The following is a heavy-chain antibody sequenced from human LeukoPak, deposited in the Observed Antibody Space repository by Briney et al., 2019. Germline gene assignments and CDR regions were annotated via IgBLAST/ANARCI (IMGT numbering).Heavy chain of an antibody. D-gene: IGHD2-15*01. V-gene: IGHV1-2*02. J-gene: IGHJ5*02. CDR3: AREKGERSWGNCSGGSCYFNWFDP. CDR2: INPNSGGT. CDR1: GYTFTGYY. Sequence: ASVKVSCKASGYTFTGYYMHWVRQAPGQGLEWMGWINPNSGGTNYAQKFQGRVTMTRDTSISTAYMELSRLRSDDTAVYYCAREKGERSWGNCSGGSCYFNWFDPWGQGTLVTVSS.